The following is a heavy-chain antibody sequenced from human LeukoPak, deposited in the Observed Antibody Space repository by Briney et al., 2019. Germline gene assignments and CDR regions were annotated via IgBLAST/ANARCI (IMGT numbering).Heavy chain of an antibody. Sequence: KPSETLSLTCTVSGGSISSSSYHWGWIRQPPGKGLEWIGSIYYSGSTYYTPSLKSRVTISVDTSKNQFSLKLSSVTAADTAVYFCAKSPRTVTTIFDYWGQGTLVTVSS. D-gene: IGHD5-12*01. CDR1: GGSISSSSYH. V-gene: IGHV4-39*07. CDR2: IYYSGST. J-gene: IGHJ4*02. CDR3: AKSPRTVTTIFDY.